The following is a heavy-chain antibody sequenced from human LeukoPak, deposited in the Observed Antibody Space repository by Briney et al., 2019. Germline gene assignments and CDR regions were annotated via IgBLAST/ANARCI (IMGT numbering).Heavy chain of an antibody. D-gene: IGHD3-22*01. V-gene: IGHV1-2*02. J-gene: IGHJ4*02. CDR1: GYTFTSYG. CDR2: IDPNSGDT. CDR3: ARAMNSWFLLDLDY. Sequence: ASVKVSCKASGYTFTSYGISWVRRAPGQGLEWMGWIDPNSGDTKYVEKFQGRVTMTRDTSFSTAYMALSSLRSDDTAMNYCARAMNSWFLLDLDYWGQGTLVTVSS.